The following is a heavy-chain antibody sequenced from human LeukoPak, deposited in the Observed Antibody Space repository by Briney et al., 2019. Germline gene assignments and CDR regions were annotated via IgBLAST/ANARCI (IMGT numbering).Heavy chain of an antibody. Sequence: ASVKVSCKASGYSSTDYYIYWVRQAPGQGLEWMGWIKPNSGDTNYVQKFEGRVTMTRDTSISTAYMELSSLRSDDTAAYYCATKKYSGSFYAFWGQGTLVTVPS. CDR3: ATKKYSGSFYAF. D-gene: IGHD1-26*01. CDR2: IKPNSGDT. CDR1: GYSSTDYY. J-gene: IGHJ4*02. V-gene: IGHV1-2*02.